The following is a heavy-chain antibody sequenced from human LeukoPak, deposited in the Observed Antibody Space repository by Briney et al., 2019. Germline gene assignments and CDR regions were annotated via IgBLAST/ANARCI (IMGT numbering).Heavy chain of an antibody. V-gene: IGHV3-7*03. D-gene: IGHD6-13*01. CDR3: ARDLSPRIAEVHMDARDI. CDR2: IKPSGGQT. Sequence: GGSLRLSCAAFGFTFATYWMTWLRQAPGRGREWEAKIKPSGGQTFYADSARGRFTISRDNAKNSLFLQMNNLRGEDTAVYYGARDLSPRIAEVHMDARDIWGRGTMVTVSS. CDR1: GFTFATYW. J-gene: IGHJ3*02.